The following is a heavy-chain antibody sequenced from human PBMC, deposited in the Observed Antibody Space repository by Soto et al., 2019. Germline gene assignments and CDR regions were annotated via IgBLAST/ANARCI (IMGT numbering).Heavy chain of an antibody. CDR1: GFSLSDYA. CDR2: ISGSGGKT. D-gene: IGHD3-22*01. Sequence: PGGSLRLSCAASGFSLSDYAMTWVRQAPGKGLEWVSGISGSGGKTYYADSVKGRFIISRDTSKNTLYLQMNSLRAEDTAVYYCAKDRDMIVVVLHAFDIWGQGTMVTVSS. J-gene: IGHJ3*02. V-gene: IGHV3-23*01. CDR3: AKDRDMIVVVLHAFDI.